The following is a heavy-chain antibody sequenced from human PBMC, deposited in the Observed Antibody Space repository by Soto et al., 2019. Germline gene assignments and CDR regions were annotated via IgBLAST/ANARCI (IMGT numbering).Heavy chain of an antibody. CDR2: IYYSGTT. D-gene: IGHD2-21*02. J-gene: IGHJ4*02. V-gene: IGHV4-39*01. CDR1: GGSISTSDYY. CDR3: ATFVVPVSRLTVFDF. Sequence: SETLSLTCTVSGGSISTSDYYWGWVRQPPGKGLDWIGNIYYSGTTYYNPSLKSRVTISVDTSKNQFSLKLNSVTAADTAVYYCATFVVPVSRLTVFDFWGPGTLVTVSS.